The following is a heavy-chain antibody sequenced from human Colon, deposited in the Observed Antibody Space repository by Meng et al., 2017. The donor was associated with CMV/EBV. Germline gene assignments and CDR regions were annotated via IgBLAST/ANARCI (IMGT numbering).Heavy chain of an antibody. V-gene: IGHV4-39*01. CDR2: IYYTGNT. J-gene: IGHJ4*02. CDR3: AREDSTGYYYVAYYFEY. D-gene: IGHD3-22*01. CDR1: SISSSTSY. Sequence: SISSSTSYWGWLRQPPGKGLEWIGSIYYTGNTYYNPSLKSRVTISVDTSKNQFSLKLNSVTAADTAVYYCAREDSTGYYYVAYYFEYWGQGTLVTVSS.